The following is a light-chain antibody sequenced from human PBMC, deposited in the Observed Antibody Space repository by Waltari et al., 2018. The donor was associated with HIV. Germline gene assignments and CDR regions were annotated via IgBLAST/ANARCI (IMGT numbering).Light chain of an antibody. CDR3: ASYAGRNTLV. J-gene: IGLJ2*01. V-gene: IGLV2-8*01. CDR2: EVF. CDR1: SSDFGSYDY. Sequence: QSALIQPPSVSGSPGQSVTISCTGTSSDFGSYDYVSWYEQHPGKPPKLIIYEVFKRPSGVPVRFSGSKSGNTASLTVSGLQAEDEANYYCASYAGRNTLVFGGGTKLTVL.